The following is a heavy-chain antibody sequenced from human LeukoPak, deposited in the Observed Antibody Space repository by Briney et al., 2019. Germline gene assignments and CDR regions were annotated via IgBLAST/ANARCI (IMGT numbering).Heavy chain of an antibody. D-gene: IGHD1-1*01. CDR3: ARAPQHFDY. J-gene: IGHJ4*02. CDR1: GGSFSGYY. Sequence: PSETLSLTCAVYGGSFSGYYWSWIRQPPGKGLEWIGEINHSGSTNYNPSLKSRVTISVDTSKNQFSLKLSSVTAADTAVYYCARAPQHFDYWGQGTLVTVSS. V-gene: IGHV4-34*01. CDR2: INHSGST.